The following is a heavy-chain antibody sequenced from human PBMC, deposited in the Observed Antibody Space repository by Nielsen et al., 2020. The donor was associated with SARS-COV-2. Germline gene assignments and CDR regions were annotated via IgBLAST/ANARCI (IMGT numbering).Heavy chain of an antibody. V-gene: IGHV1-46*01. D-gene: IGHD3-22*01. J-gene: IGHJ4*02. Sequence: ASVKVSCKASGNTFTGYYIHWVRRAPGQGLEWVGIITPIGGTTAYARRFQGRVTMTRDTSTSTVYMVLSSLRSEDTAVYYCAREWDDYNSSAYDYWGQGTLVTVSS. CDR1: GNTFTGYY. CDR3: AREWDDYNSSAYDY. CDR2: ITPIGGTT.